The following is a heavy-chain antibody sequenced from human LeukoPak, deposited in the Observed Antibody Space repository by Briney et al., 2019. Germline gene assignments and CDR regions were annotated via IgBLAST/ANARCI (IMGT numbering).Heavy chain of an antibody. Sequence: GGSLRLSCAASGFTFDDYGMSWVRQAPGKGLEWVSGINWNGGSTGYADSVEGRFTISRDNAKNSQYLQMNSLRVEDTALYYCARAQTYGDSRLLLDYWGQGTLVTVSS. V-gene: IGHV3-20*04. CDR2: INWNGGST. D-gene: IGHD4-17*01. J-gene: IGHJ4*02. CDR1: GFTFDDYG. CDR3: ARAQTYGDSRLLLDY.